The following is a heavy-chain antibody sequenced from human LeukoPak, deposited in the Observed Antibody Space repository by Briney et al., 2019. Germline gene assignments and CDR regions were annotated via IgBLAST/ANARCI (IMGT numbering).Heavy chain of an antibody. D-gene: IGHD4-23*01. CDR1: AYTFSTYV. J-gene: IGHJ5*02. V-gene: IGHV1-8*01. Sequence: GASVTVSCKSSAYTFSTYVINWVRQATGQGLEWMGWMNPNSGNTGYAQKFQGRVTMTRNTSISTDYMELSSLRSEDTAVYYCARGPNKSDGGNSGSAWFDPWGQGTLVTVSS. CDR2: MNPNSGNT. CDR3: ARGPNKSDGGNSGSAWFDP.